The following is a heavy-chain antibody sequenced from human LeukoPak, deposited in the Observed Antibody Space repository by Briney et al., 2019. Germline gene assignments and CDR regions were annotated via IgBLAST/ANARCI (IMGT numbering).Heavy chain of an antibody. D-gene: IGHD3-22*01. CDR2: INHSGST. CDR3: ARSSGFWVLIDY. Sequence: ASETLSLTCTVSGYSISSGYYWSWIRQPPGQGLEWIGEINHSGSTNYNPSLKSRVTISVDTSKNQFSLKLSSVTAADTAVYYCARSSGFWVLIDYWGQGTLVTVSS. CDR1: GYSISSGYY. V-gene: IGHV4-38-2*02. J-gene: IGHJ4*02.